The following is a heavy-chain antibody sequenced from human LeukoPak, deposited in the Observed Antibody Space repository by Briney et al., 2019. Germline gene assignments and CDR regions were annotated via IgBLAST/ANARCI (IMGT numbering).Heavy chain of an antibody. D-gene: IGHD6-19*01. CDR3: ARVQFPWFDP. CDR2: IYSGGDT. V-gene: IGHV3-66*01. Sequence: GGSLRLSCAASGFTFSLQYMAWVRQAPGKGLEWVSVIYSGGDTYYADSVKGRFTIARDNSKKTLYLQMNNLRVEDMAVYYCARVQFPWFDPWGQGTLVTVSS. J-gene: IGHJ5*02. CDR1: GFTFSLQY.